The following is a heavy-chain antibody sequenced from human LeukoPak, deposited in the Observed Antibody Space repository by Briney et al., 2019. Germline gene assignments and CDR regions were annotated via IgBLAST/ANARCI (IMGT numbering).Heavy chain of an antibody. CDR2: IYYSGSS. CDR1: GGSISSSSYY. Sequence: PSETLSLTCTVSGGSISSSSYYWGRIRPPPGMGLEWIGSIYYSGSSYYNPSLKSRVTISVDMSKNQFSLKLSSVTAADAAVYYCARKSYYDTSCYQRKAFDIWGQGTMVSVSS. D-gene: IGHD3-22*01. CDR3: ARKSYYDTSCYQRKAFDI. J-gene: IGHJ3*02. V-gene: IGHV4-39*01.